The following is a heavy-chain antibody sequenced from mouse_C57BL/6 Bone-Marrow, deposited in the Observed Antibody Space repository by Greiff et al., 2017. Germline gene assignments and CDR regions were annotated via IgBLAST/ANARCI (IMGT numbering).Heavy chain of an antibody. CDR3: AWGGWLLPWFAY. V-gene: IGHV1-4*01. Sequence: QVQLQQSGAELARPGASVKMSCKASGYTFTSYTMHWVKQRPGQGLEWIGYINPSSGYTRYNQKFKDKATLTADKSASTAYMQLSSLTSEDSAVXYCAWGGWLLPWFAYWGQGTLVTVSA. CDR2: INPSSGYT. CDR1: GYTFTSYT. J-gene: IGHJ3*01. D-gene: IGHD2-3*01.